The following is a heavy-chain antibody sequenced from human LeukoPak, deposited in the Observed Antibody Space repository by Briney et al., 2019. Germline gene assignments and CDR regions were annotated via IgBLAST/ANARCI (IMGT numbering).Heavy chain of an antibody. CDR2: ISAYNANT. Sequence: ASVKVSCKASGYTFTSYGISWVRQAPGQRLEWMGWISAYNANTNYPQKLQGRVTMTTDSSTSTAYMELRSLRSDDTAVYYGARDLSRGSAFDFWGQGTMVTVSS. J-gene: IGHJ3*01. D-gene: IGHD5/OR15-5a*01. CDR3: ARDLSRGSAFDF. CDR1: GYTFTSYG. V-gene: IGHV1-18*01.